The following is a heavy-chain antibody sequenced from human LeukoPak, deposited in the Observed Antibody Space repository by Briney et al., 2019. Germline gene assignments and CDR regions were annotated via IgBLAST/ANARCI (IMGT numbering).Heavy chain of an antibody. CDR2: IKQDGSDK. J-gene: IGHJ4*02. CDR1: GFTFGSYW. Sequence: GGSLRLSCAVSGFTFGSYWMTWVRQAPGKGLEWVAHIKQDGSDKYYVDSVKGRFTISRDNAENSLYLQMNSLRAEDTAVYYCATSRFYLESWGQGTLVTVSS. CDR3: ATSRFYLES. V-gene: IGHV3-7*01.